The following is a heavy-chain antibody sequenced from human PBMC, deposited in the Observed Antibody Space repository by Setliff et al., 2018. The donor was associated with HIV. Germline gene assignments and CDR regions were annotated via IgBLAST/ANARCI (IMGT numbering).Heavy chain of an antibody. Sequence: SETLSLTCSVSGDSFSIHYWNWIRQPAGKGLEWIGRIYSSGATSYNPSLRSRVTMSVDASKNQLSLTLDSMTAADTAVYYCAKDRGYYFDLWGRGILVTVSS. J-gene: IGHJ2*01. CDR1: GDSFSIHY. D-gene: IGHD3-10*01. CDR3: AKDRGYYFDL. V-gene: IGHV4-4*07. CDR2: IYSSGAT.